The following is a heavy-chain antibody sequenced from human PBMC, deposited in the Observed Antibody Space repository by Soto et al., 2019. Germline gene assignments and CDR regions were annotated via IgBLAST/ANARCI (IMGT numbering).Heavy chain of an antibody. CDR2: ISGSGGST. D-gene: IGHD2-8*01. V-gene: IGHV3-23*01. CDR1: GFTFSSYA. J-gene: IGHJ6*02. Sequence: GESLKISCAASGFTFSSYAMSWVRQAPGKGLEWVSAISGSGGSTYYADSVKGRFTISRDNSKNTLYLQMNSLRAEDTAVYYCAKDELMNGVYYYYGMDVWGQGTTVTVSS. CDR3: AKDELMNGVYYYYGMDV.